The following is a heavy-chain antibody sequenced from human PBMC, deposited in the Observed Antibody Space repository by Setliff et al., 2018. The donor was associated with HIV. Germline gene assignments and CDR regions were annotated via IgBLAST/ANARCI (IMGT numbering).Heavy chain of an antibody. V-gene: IGHV4-59*01. CDR2: FYYGGST. CDR3: ARARLLGGFLS. Sequence: SETLSLTCSVSGDSIGTSYWNWIRQTPGKRLEWIGFFYYGGSTDYNPALKNRVAISVDTSRNRVSLKMTSVTAADPTVYYCARARLLGGFLSWGRGALVTVSS. J-gene: IGHJ5*02. CDR1: GDSIGTSY. D-gene: IGHD7-27*01.